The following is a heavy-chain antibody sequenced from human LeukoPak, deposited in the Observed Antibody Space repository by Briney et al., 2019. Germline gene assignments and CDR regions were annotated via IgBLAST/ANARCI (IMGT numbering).Heavy chain of an antibody. CDR2: ISGNGDST. CDR1: GFTFSTCA. V-gene: IGHV3-64*01. Sequence: GGSLRLSCAASGFTFSTCAMHWVRQAPGKGLEYVAAISGNGDSTYYANSVKGRFTISRDNSKNTLYLQMGSLKPEDMAVYYCAREVYAGNWFDPWGQGTLVTVSS. D-gene: IGHD2-8*01. CDR3: AREVYAGNWFDP. J-gene: IGHJ5*02.